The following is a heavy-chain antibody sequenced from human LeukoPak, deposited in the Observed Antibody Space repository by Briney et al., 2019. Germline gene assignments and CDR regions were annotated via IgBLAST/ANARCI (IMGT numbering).Heavy chain of an antibody. CDR3: VTNGDFQMYNH. J-gene: IGHJ5*02. Sequence: GGSLRLSCSAFGFTFRTYPIHWVRQAPGKGLECVSATSPDGTKTYYADSVKGRFTISRDNSKNTLYLQMSSLRADDTAVYYCVTNGDFQMYNHWGQGTLVTVSS. D-gene: IGHD4-17*01. V-gene: IGHV3-64D*09. CDR1: GFTFRTYP. CDR2: TSPDGTKT.